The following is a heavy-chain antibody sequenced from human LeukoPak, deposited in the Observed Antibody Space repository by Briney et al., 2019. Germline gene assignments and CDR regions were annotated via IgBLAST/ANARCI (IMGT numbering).Heavy chain of an antibody. CDR3: TTAFGYSRH. V-gene: IGHV4-4*02. Sequence: GTLSLTCAVSGGSISSSWWSWGRQPPGKGLEWIGEISHSGTTNYNPSLKSRVSISVDKSKNQFSLELSSVTAADTAVYYCTTAFGYSRHWGEGTLVTVSS. CDR1: GGSISSSW. D-gene: IGHD6-13*01. J-gene: IGHJ4*02. CDR2: ISHSGTT.